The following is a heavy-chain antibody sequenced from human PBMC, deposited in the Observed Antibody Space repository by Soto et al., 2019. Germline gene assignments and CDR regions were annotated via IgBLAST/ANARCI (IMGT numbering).Heavy chain of an antibody. CDR2: MNPNSGHT. CDR1: GYTFTSHD. V-gene: IGHV1-8*01. Sequence: QVQLVQSGAEMKKPGASLKVSCKASGYTFTSHDINWMRQTPGQGLEWMGWMNPNSGHTNYAQKFQGRVTMTRDTSISTAYMELTNLRSEDTAIYYCASDMSTNWGQGTLVTVSS. CDR3: ASDMSTN. D-gene: IGHD2-2*01. J-gene: IGHJ4*02.